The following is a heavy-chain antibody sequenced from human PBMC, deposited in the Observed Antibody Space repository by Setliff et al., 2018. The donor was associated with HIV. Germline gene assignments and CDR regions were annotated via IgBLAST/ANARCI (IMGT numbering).Heavy chain of an antibody. CDR3: TREIRDGYPRSSN. Sequence: PGGSLRLSCTASGFSFGDFALNWVRQAPGKGLEWIGFIRTKAHGGTTEYAAPVKGRFTISRDDSKSTLYLQLTTLRTEDTGFYFCTREIRDGYPRSSNWGQGTLVTVSS. CDR2: IRTKAHGGTT. V-gene: IGHV3-49*04. D-gene: IGHD3-10*01. J-gene: IGHJ4*02. CDR1: GFSFGDFA.